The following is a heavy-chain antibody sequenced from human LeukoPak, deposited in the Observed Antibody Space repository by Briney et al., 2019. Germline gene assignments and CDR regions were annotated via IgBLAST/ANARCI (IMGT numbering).Heavy chain of an antibody. CDR1: GFSFSTHW. V-gene: IGHV3-7*01. CDR3: ARLPSTANDY. CDR2: INQDGSLK. Sequence: GGSLRLSCAASGFSFSTHWMNWVRQAPGKGLEWVANINQDGSLKDYVDSVRGRFTISKDNTNNILYLQMNSLRAEDTAVYYCARLPSTANDYWGQGTLVTVSS. D-gene: IGHD2-21*02. J-gene: IGHJ4*02.